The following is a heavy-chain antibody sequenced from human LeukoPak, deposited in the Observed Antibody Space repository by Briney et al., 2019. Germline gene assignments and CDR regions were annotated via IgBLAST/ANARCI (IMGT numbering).Heavy chain of an antibody. CDR1: VGSISLYY. V-gene: IGHV4-59*01. CDR2: IYYSGST. CDR3: ASVDTAMVDLYFDL. J-gene: IGHJ2*01. Sequence: SETLSLTCTLSVGSISLYYWSCMPQPPEGGREWSGYIYYSGSTNYNTSLKSRVTISVDTSKNQFSLKLSSVTAADTAVYYCASVDTAMVDLYFDLWGRGTLVTVSS. D-gene: IGHD5-18*01.